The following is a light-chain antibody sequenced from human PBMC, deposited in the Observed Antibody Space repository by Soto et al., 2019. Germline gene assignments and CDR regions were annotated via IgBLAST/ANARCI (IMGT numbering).Light chain of an antibody. CDR1: QSISSY. CDR2: AAS. V-gene: IGKV1-39*01. Sequence: DIQMTQSPSSLSASVGDRVTITCRASQSISSYLNCYQQKPGKAPKLLIYAASSLQSGVPSTFSGSGSGTEFTLPISSLQPEDFAPYYCKPTYSTPTYTFGQGTKLEIK. CDR3: KPTYSTPTYT. J-gene: IGKJ2*01.